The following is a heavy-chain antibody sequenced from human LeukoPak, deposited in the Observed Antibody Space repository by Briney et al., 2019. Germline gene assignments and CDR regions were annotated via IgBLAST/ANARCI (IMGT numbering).Heavy chain of an antibody. Sequence: PGGSLRLSCAASGFTFSNYWMHWVRRAPGKGPVWVSRITSDGSRTSYADSVKGRFTISRDNAKKTLYLQMNSLRVEDMAVYYCARATSGYCSGTNCYASEGLDVRGRGTTVTVSS. D-gene: IGHD2-2*03. J-gene: IGHJ6*04. V-gene: IGHV3-74*01. CDR2: ITSDGSRT. CDR1: GFTFSNYW. CDR3: ARATSGYCSGTNCYASEGLDV.